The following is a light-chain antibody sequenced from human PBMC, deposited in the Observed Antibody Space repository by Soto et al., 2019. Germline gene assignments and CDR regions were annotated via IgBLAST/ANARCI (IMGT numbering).Light chain of an antibody. CDR1: QSVYNN. J-gene: IGKJ2*01. CDR2: GAS. V-gene: IGKV3-15*01. Sequence: EIVMTQSPATLSVSPGERATLSCRASQSVYNNLAWYQQKPGQAPRLLIYGASTRATGIPARFSGSGSGTEFTLTISRLEPEDSGVYYCQQFGSSIPHTFGQGTKLEIK. CDR3: QQFGSSIPHT.